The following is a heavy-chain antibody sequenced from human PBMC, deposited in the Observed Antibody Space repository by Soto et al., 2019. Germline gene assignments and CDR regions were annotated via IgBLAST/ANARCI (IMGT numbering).Heavy chain of an antibody. D-gene: IGHD6-19*01. CDR1: GGSISSYY. CDR2: IYYSGST. J-gene: IGHJ4*02. Sequence: SETLSLTCTVSGGSISSYYWSWIRQPPGKGLEWIGYIYYSGSTNYNPSLKSRVTISVDTSKNQFSLKLSSVTAADTAVYYCARHHSGFHTGHFDYWGQGTLVPVSS. V-gene: IGHV4-59*08. CDR3: ARHHSGFHTGHFDY.